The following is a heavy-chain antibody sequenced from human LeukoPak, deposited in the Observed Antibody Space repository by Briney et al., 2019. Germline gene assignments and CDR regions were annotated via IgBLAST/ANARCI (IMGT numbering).Heavy chain of an antibody. J-gene: IGHJ3*02. CDR3: ATHSITLSAFDI. V-gene: IGHV4-59*08. CDR1: GGSISSYY. CDR2: IYYSGST. D-gene: IGHD1-14*01. Sequence: PSETLSLTCTVSGGSISSYYWSWIRQPPGKGLEWIGYIYYSGSTNYNPSLKSRVTISVDTSKNQFSLKLSSVTAADTAVYYRATHSITLSAFDIWGQGTMVTVSS.